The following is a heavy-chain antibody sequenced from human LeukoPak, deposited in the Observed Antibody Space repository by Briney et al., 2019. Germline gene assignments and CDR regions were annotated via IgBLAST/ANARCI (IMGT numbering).Heavy chain of an antibody. CDR3: ARGLQGGSYGTTTFDY. CDR2: INPNSGGT. J-gene: IGHJ4*02. D-gene: IGHD1-26*01. CDR1: GYTFTGYY. V-gene: IGHV1-2*02. Sequence: ASVKVSCKASGYTFTGYYMHWVRQAPGQGLEWMGWINPNSGGTNYAQKFQGRVTMTRDTSISTAYMELSRLRSDDTAVYYCARGLQGGSYGTTTFDYWGQGTLVTVSS.